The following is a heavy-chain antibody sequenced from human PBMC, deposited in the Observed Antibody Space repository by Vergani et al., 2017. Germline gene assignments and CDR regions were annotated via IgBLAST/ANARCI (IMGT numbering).Heavy chain of an antibody. V-gene: IGHV4-34*01. Sequence: QVQLQQWGAGLLKPSETLSLTCAVYGGSFSGYYWSWIRQPPGKGLEWIGEINHSGSTNYNPSLKSRVTISVDTSKNQFSLKLSSVTAADTAVYYCARAYGDFIDYWGQGTLVTVSS. CDR2: INHSGST. CDR3: ARAYGDFIDY. CDR1: GGSFSGYY. D-gene: IGHD4-17*01. J-gene: IGHJ4*02.